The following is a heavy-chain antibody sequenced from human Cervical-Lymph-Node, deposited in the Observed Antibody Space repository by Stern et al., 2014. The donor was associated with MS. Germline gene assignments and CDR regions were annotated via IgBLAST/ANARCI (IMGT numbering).Heavy chain of an antibody. CDR2: IYYSGNA. V-gene: IGHV4-59*01. D-gene: IGHD3-10*01. CDR1: GGSLSGYY. J-gene: IGHJ6*02. CDR3: ARDYGSGDIDYGMDV. Sequence: HVQLQESGPGLVKPSETLSLRCTVSGGSLSGYYWSWIRQPPGKGLEWIGYIYYSGNANYNSSLKSRATMSVDTSKNQFSLRLSSVTAADTAVYYCARDYGSGDIDYGMDVWGQGTTVIVTS.